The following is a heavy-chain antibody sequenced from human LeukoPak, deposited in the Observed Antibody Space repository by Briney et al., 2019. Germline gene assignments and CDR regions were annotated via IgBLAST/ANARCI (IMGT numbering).Heavy chain of an antibody. D-gene: IGHD6-19*01. Sequence: ASVKVSCKASGYTFTDYYMHWVRQAPGQGFEWLGWINPNSGDTNYPEKFRGRVTKTCDTSITTAYMELSRLTSDDTAVYYCARNLYTPSGWTDVFEIWGQGTMVTVSS. J-gene: IGHJ3*02. CDR3: ARNLYTPSGWTDVFEI. V-gene: IGHV1-2*02. CDR2: INPNSGDT. CDR1: GYTFTDYY.